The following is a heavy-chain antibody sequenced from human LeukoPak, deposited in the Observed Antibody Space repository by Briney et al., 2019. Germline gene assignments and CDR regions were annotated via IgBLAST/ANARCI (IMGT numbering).Heavy chain of an antibody. J-gene: IGHJ4*02. CDR1: GFTFSSFW. CDR3: ASGRQLGY. Sequence: GSLRLSCAASGFTFSSFWMSWVRQAPGKGLEWVANINEAGSGKYYVDSVEGRFTISRDNAKNSLYLQMNSLRVEDTAIYYCASGRQLGYWGQGTLATVSA. V-gene: IGHV3-7*01. D-gene: IGHD6-13*01. CDR2: INEAGSGK.